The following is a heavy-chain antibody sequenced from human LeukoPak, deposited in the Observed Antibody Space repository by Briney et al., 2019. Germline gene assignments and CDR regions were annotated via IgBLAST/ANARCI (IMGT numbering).Heavy chain of an antibody. V-gene: IGHV4-34*01. J-gene: IGHJ4*02. CDR2: INHSGST. CDR1: GGSFSGYY. D-gene: IGHD5-12*01. CDR3: ARVARREWLRLTERAYFDY. Sequence: NPSETLSLTCAVYGGSFSGYYWSWIRQPPGKGLEWIGEINHSGSTNYNPSLKSRVTISVDTSKNQFSLKLSSVTAADTAVYYCARVARREWLRLTERAYFDYWGQGTLVTVSS.